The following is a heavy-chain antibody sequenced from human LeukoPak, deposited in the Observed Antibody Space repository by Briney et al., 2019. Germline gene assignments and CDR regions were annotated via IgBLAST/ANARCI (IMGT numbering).Heavy chain of an antibody. CDR1: GGSFSGYY. V-gene: IGHV4-34*01. D-gene: IGHD3-22*01. J-gene: IGHJ5*02. CDR3: ARGDSSGYYNWFDP. Sequence: SETLSLTCAVYGGSFSGYYWSWIRQPPGKGLEWIGEINHSGSTNYNPSLKSRVTISVDTSKNQFSQKLSSVTAADTAVYYCARGDSSGYYNWFDPWGQGTLVTVSS. CDR2: INHSGST.